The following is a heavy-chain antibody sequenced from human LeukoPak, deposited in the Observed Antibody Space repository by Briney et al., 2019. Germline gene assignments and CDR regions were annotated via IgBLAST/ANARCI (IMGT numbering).Heavy chain of an antibody. CDR1: GYTFTGYY. Sequence: ASVKVSCKASGYTFTGYYMHWVRQAPGRGLEWMGWINPNSGGTNYAQKFQGRVTMTRDTSISTAYMELSSLRSDDTAVYYCARPYCSSTSCYNSRAWWFDPWGQGTLVTVSS. CDR2: INPNSGGT. J-gene: IGHJ5*02. CDR3: ARPYCSSTSCYNSRAWWFDP. D-gene: IGHD2-2*02. V-gene: IGHV1-2*02.